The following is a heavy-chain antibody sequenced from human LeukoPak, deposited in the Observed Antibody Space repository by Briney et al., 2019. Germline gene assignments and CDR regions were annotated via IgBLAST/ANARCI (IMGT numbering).Heavy chain of an antibody. V-gene: IGHV1-69*05. J-gene: IGHJ4*02. CDR1: GGTFSSYA. Sequence: GASVKVSCKASGGTFSSYAISWVRQAPGQGLEWMGRIIPIFGTANYAQKFQGRVTITTDESTSTDYMELSSLRSEDTAVYYCARDGSSDEYYYDSSGYYYPQEWGQGTLVTVSS. CDR3: ARDGSSDEYYYDSSGYYYPQE. CDR2: IIPIFGTA. D-gene: IGHD3-22*01.